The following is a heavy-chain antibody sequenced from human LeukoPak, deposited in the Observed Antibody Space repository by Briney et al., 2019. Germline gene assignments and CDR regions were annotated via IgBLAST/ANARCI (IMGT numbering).Heavy chain of an antibody. CDR2: ISWNSGSI. Sequence: GRSLRLSCAASGFTFDDYAMHWVRHAPGKGLEWVSGISWNSGSIGYADSVKGRFTISRDNAKNSLYLQMNSLRAEDTALYYCAKESLITMVRGVIEYYYGMDVWGQGTTVTVSS. D-gene: IGHD3-10*01. J-gene: IGHJ6*02. CDR1: GFTFDDYA. V-gene: IGHV3-9*01. CDR3: AKESLITMVRGVIEYYYGMDV.